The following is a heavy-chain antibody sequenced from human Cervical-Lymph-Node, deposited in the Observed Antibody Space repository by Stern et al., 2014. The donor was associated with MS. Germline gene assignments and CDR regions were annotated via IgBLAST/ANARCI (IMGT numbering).Heavy chain of an antibody. J-gene: IGHJ3*01. CDR3: ARERKVERSSRLLVSFDV. CDR2: INSSGGT. Sequence: QVQLGQWGAGLLRPSETLSLTCAVQGASFSDNYWSWIRQTPGKGLEWIGEINSSGGTHYNPSLMSRATLSVDPSRNQFSLKLSSLTAADTAMYYCARERKVERSSRLLVSFDVWGQGTLVTVSS. D-gene: IGHD1-1*01. V-gene: IGHV4-34*01. CDR1: GASFSDNY.